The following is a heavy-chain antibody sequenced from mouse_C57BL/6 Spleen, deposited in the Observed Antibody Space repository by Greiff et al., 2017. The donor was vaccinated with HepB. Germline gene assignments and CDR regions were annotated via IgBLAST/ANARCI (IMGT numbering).Heavy chain of an antibody. CDR2: ISSGSSTI. CDR3: ANHYYGSYWYFDV. D-gene: IGHD1-1*01. J-gene: IGHJ1*03. CDR1: GFTFSDYG. V-gene: IGHV5-17*01. Sequence: EVQLQESGGGLVKPGGSLKLSCAASGFTFSDYGMHWVRQAPEKGLEWVAYISSGSSTIYYADTVKGRFTISRDNAKNTLFLQMTSLRSEDTAMYYCANHYYGSYWYFDVWGTGTTVTVSS.